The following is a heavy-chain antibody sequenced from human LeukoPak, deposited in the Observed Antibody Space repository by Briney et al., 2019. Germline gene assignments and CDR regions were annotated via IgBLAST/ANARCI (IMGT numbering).Heavy chain of an antibody. Sequence: SETLSLTCAVYGGSFSGYYWSWIRQPPGKGPEWIGEINHRGSTNYNPSLKSRVTISVDTSKNQFSLKLSSVTAADTAVYYCARYYYGSGSYYYYYYYMDVWGKGTTVTVSS. CDR1: GGSFSGYY. V-gene: IGHV4-34*01. CDR2: INHRGST. J-gene: IGHJ6*03. CDR3: ARYYYGSGSYYYYYYYMDV. D-gene: IGHD3-10*01.